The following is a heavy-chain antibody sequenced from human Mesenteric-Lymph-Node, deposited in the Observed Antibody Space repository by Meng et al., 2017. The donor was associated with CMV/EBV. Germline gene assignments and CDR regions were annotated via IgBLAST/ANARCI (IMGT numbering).Heavy chain of an antibody. V-gene: IGHV3-11*01. CDR3: ARDRVAIYGVVTRYGLDV. J-gene: IGHJ6*02. Sequence: GGSLRLSCAASGFTFSDYYMSWIRQAPGKGLEWVSYISSSGSTIYYADSVKGRFTISRDNAKNSLYLQMNSLRAEDTAVYYCARDRVAIYGVVTRYGLDVWGQGTTVTVSS. CDR1: GFTFSDYY. CDR2: ISSSGSTI. D-gene: IGHD3-3*01.